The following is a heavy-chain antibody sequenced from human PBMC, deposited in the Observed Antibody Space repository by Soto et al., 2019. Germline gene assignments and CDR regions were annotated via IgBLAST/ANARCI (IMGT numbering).Heavy chain of an antibody. CDR3: ARGRYGDY. D-gene: IGHD1-1*01. V-gene: IGHV1-18*01. J-gene: IGHJ4*02. Sequence: QVHLVQSGAEVKKPGASVKVSCQGSGYAFTTYGITGVRQAPGQGLEGMGWISAHNGNTNYAQKLQGRVTVTRDTSPSTAYMELRSLRYDDTAVYYCARGRYGDYWGQGALVTVSS. CDR1: GYAFTTYG. CDR2: ISAHNGNT.